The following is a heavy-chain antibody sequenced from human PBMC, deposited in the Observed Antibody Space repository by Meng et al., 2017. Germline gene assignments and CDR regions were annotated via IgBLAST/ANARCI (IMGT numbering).Heavy chain of an antibody. V-gene: IGHV3-74*01. CDR1: GFTFSSYW. Sequence: EGELGESGGGLVQPGGSLRLSCAASGFTFSSYWMHWVRQAPGKGLECVSRIKSDGSNTNYAESVKGRFTISRDNAQNTLYLQMNSLRAEDTAVYYCGRASWGGVDQWGQGTLVTVSS. J-gene: IGHJ5*02. CDR2: IKSDGSNT. CDR3: GRASWGGVDQ. D-gene: IGHD3-10*01.